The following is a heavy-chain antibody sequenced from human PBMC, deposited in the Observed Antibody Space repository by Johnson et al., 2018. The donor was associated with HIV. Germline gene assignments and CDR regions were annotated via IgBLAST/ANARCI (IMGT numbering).Heavy chain of an antibody. V-gene: IGHV3-30*18. D-gene: IGHD3-10*01. CDR2: ISYDGSDK. Sequence: QMLLVESGGGVVQPGRSLRLSCAASGFTFSSYGMNWVRQAPGKGLEWVAVISYDGSDKYYADSVKGRFTISRDNSKNTLFLQRNSLRAEDTAGYYCAKDLRSELLWFLRDAFDVWVQGTMVTVSS. CDR1: GFTFSSYG. CDR3: AKDLRSELLWFLRDAFDV. J-gene: IGHJ3*01.